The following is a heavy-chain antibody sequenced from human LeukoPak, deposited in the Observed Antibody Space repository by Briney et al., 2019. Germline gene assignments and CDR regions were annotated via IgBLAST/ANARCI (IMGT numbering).Heavy chain of an antibody. CDR1: GFTFSSYA. CDR2: ISYDGSNK. J-gene: IGHJ4*02. CDR3: ARSPIWFGEFPYYFDY. D-gene: IGHD3-10*01. Sequence: GGSLRLSCAASGFTFSSYAMHWVRQAPGKGLEWVAVISYDGSNKYYADSVKGRFTISRDNSKNTLYLQMNSLRAEDTAVYYCARSPIWFGEFPYYFDYWGRGTLVTVSS. V-gene: IGHV3-30*04.